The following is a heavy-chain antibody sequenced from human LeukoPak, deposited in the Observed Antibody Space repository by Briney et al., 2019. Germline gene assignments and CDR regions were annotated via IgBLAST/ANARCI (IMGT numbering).Heavy chain of an antibody. CDR1: GFTFSSYA. Sequence: GGSLRLSCAASGFTFSSYAISWVRQAPGQGLEWMGGIIPIFGTANYAQKFQGRVTITADESTSTAYMELSSLRSEDTAVYYCARTYSSSWYTLGGYGMDVWGQGTTVTVSS. J-gene: IGHJ6*02. D-gene: IGHD6-13*01. CDR3: ARTYSSSWYTLGGYGMDV. V-gene: IGHV1-69*01. CDR2: IIPIFGTA.